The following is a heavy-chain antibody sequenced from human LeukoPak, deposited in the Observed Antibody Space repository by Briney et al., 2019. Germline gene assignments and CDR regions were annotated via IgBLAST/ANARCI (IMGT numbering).Heavy chain of an antibody. CDR3: ASPYVRMRY. CDR2: ISGSGGST. V-gene: IGHV3-23*01. CDR1: GFTCSSYA. Sequence: GGSLRLSCAASGFTCSSYAMRWVRPAPGIGLEWVSAISGSGGSTYYADSVKGRFTISRDNSKDTLYLQMNSLRAEDTAVYYCASPYVRMRYWGQGTLVTVSS. D-gene: IGHD3-10*02. J-gene: IGHJ4*02.